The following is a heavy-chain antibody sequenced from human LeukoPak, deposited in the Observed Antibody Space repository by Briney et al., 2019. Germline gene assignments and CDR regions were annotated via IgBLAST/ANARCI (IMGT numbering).Heavy chain of an antibody. D-gene: IGHD2-8*01. V-gene: IGHV3-23*01. J-gene: IGHJ6*02. CDR2: ISTSGGTT. Sequence: PGGSLRLSCAASGFTFSSYAMNWVRQAPGKGLEWVSAISTSGGTTYYADSVKGRFTISRDNSKNTLYLQMNSLRAEDTAVYYCAKDLYSPYYYGVDVWGQGTTVTVSS. CDR1: GFTFSSYA. CDR3: AKDLYSPYYYGVDV.